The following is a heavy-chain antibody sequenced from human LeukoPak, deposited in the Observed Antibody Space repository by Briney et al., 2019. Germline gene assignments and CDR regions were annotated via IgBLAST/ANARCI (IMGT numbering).Heavy chain of an antibody. D-gene: IGHD6-13*01. V-gene: IGHV3-66*01. CDR3: ARDPSAVAINTYG. CDR2: IYSGGST. Sequence: PGGSLRLSCAASGFTVSNNYMNWVRQAPGKGLEWVSLIYSGGSTHHADSVKGRFTISRDSSRNTLYLQMNSLRVEDTAVYYCARDPSAVAINTYGWGQGTLVTVSS. CDR1: GFTVSNNY. J-gene: IGHJ4*02.